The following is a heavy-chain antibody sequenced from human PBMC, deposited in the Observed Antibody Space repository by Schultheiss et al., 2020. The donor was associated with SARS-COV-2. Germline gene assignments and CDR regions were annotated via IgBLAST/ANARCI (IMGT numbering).Heavy chain of an antibody. CDR3: AMGTGGYYYGSGSLPLV. J-gene: IGHJ6*02. CDR1: GGSISSGGYY. V-gene: IGHV4-61*02. Sequence: SETLSLTCTVSGGSISSGGYYWSWIRQHPGKGLEWIGRIYTNGSTNYNPSLKSRVTISVDTSKNQMSLKLSSVTAADTAVYYCAMGTGGYYYGSGSLPLVWGQGTTVTVSS. D-gene: IGHD3-10*01. CDR2: IYTNGST.